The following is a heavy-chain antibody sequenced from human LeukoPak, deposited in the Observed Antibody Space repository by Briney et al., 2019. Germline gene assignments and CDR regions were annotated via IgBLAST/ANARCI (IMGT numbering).Heavy chain of an antibody. CDR2: ISSSSSYI. Sequence: GGSLRLSCAASGFTFSSYSMNWVRQAPGKGLEWVSSISSSSSYIYYADSVKGRFTISRDNAKNSLYLQMNSPRAEDTAVYYCAREPLPNGVWRVGWFDPWGQGTLVTVSS. J-gene: IGHJ5*02. D-gene: IGHD2-8*01. V-gene: IGHV3-21*01. CDR1: GFTFSSYS. CDR3: AREPLPNGVWRVGWFDP.